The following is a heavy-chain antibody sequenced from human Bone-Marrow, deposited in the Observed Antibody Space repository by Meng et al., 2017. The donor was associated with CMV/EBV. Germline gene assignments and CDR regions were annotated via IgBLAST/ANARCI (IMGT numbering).Heavy chain of an antibody. CDR3: ARYRNSGSTKGFDY. D-gene: IGHD1-26*01. CDR1: GGSFSGYY. J-gene: IGHJ4*02. Sequence: SETLSLTCAVYGGSFSGYYRSWIRQPPEKGLEWIGYIYYSGSTNYNPSLKSRVTISVDTSKNQFSLKLSSVSAADTAVYYCARYRNSGSTKGFDYWGQGTLVTVSS. V-gene: IGHV4-59*01. CDR2: IYYSGST.